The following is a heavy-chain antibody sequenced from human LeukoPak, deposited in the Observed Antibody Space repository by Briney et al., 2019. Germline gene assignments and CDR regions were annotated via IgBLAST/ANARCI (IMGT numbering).Heavy chain of an antibody. CDR3: AKGKSSGWLYFDY. Sequence: GGSLRLSCAASGFTFSSYAMSWVRQAPGKGLEWVSAISGSGGSTYYADSVKGRFTISRDNSKNTLYLQMNSLRADDTAVYYCAKGKSSGWLYFDYWGQGTLVTVSS. J-gene: IGHJ4*02. V-gene: IGHV3-23*01. D-gene: IGHD6-19*01. CDR1: GFTFSSYA. CDR2: ISGSGGST.